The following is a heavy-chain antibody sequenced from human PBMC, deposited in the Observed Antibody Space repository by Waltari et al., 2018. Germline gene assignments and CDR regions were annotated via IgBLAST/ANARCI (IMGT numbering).Heavy chain of an antibody. Sequence: EVKLVESGGGLVKPGGSLRLSCAASGFTISSFGMSWVRQAPGKGLEWVSSTTNSNTYIYYADSVKGRFTVSIDNAKNSLYLQMNSLRADDTAVYFCARALTTPNDYWGQGTLVTVSS. CDR3: ARALTTPNDY. CDR1: GFTISSFG. D-gene: IGHD4-17*01. J-gene: IGHJ4*02. V-gene: IGHV3-21*03. CDR2: TTNSNTYI.